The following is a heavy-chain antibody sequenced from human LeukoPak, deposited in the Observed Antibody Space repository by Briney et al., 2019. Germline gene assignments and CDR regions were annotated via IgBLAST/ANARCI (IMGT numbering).Heavy chain of an antibody. J-gene: IGHJ6*02. CDR1: GFTFSSYE. Sequence: GGSLRLSCAASGFTFSSYEMNWVRQAPGKGLEWVSYISSSCSTIYYADSVKGRFTISRDNAKSSLYLQMNSLRAEDTAVYYCARDHYGSGSYPPRYGMDVWGQGTTVTVSS. CDR2: ISSSCSTI. V-gene: IGHV3-48*03. CDR3: ARDHYGSGSYPPRYGMDV. D-gene: IGHD3-10*01.